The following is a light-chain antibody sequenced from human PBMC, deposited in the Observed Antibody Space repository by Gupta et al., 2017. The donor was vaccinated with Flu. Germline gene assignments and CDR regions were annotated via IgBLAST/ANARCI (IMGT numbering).Light chain of an antibody. Sequence: NFMLTQPHSVSESPGKTVTISCSRSSGSIASNYVQWYQQRPGSSPIIAIYEDNQRPSGVPHRFSGSIDSSSNSASLTISGLKTEDEADYYCQSYDTSIVVFGGGTKLTVL. CDR2: EDN. CDR1: SGSIASNY. V-gene: IGLV6-57*01. CDR3: QSYDTSIVV. J-gene: IGLJ3*02.